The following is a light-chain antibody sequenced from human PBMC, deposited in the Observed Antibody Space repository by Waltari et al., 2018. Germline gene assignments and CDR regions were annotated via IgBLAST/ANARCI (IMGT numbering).Light chain of an antibody. CDR2: DAS. CDR1: QSVSSY. CDR3: QQRSNWPLT. V-gene: IGKV3-11*01. J-gene: IGKJ4*01. Sequence: EIVLTQSPATLSLSPGERATLPCRASQSVSSYLAWYQQKPGQAPRLPIYDASNRATGIPARFSGSGSGTDFTLTISSLEPEDFAVYYCQQRSNWPLTFGGGTKVEIK.